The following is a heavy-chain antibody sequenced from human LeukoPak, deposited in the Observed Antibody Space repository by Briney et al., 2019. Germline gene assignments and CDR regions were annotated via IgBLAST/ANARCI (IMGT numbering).Heavy chain of an antibody. Sequence: GASVKVSCKASGYTFTSYGVSWVRQAPGQGLEWMGWVNSYNGDTNYAQKLRGRVTMTTDTSTSTAYMELRSLRSDDTAVYYCARGFCSSSSCHYYYYMDAWGKGTTVTVSS. CDR2: VNSYNGDT. V-gene: IGHV1-18*01. D-gene: IGHD2-2*01. J-gene: IGHJ6*03. CDR1: GYTFTSYG. CDR3: ARGFCSSSSCHYYYYMDA.